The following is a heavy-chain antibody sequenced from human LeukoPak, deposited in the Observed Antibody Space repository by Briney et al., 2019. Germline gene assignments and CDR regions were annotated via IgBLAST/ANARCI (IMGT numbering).Heavy chain of an antibody. V-gene: IGHV3-23*01. Sequence: GGSLRLSCAASGFTFSSYAMSWVRQAPGKGLEWVSAISGSGGSTYYADSVKGRFTISRDNSKNTLYLQMNSLRAEDTAVYYCAKDGGYYYDSSGYYYRYWGQGTLVTVSS. D-gene: IGHD3-22*01. J-gene: IGHJ4*02. CDR3: AKDGGYYYDSSGYYYRY. CDR1: GFTFSSYA. CDR2: ISGSGGST.